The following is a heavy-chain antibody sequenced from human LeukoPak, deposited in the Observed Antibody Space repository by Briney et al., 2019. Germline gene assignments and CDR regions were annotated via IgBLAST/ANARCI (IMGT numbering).Heavy chain of an antibody. CDR2: IISSGSSI. V-gene: IGHV3-11*01. CDR3: AREQTQGLYTDFDY. CDR1: GFTFSDYY. Sequence: GGSLRLSCAASGFTFSDYYMSWIRPAPGKGLEWGSYIISSGSSIYYADSVKGRFTISRDNAKNSLYLQMNSLRAEDTAVYYCAREQTQGLYTDFDYWGQGTLVTVSS. D-gene: IGHD4-11*01. J-gene: IGHJ4*02.